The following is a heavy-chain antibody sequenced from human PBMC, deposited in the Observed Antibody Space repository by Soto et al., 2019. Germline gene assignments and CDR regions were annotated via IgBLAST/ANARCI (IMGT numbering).Heavy chain of an antibody. CDR3: AHRGGFGVVTY. V-gene: IGHV2-5*02. CDR2: IYWDDDK. Sequence: QITLKESGPTLVKPTQTLTLTCTFSGFSLSTSGVGVGWIRQPPRKALEWLALIYWDDDKSYSPSLKSRLTITKDTSKNQVVLTMTNMDPVDTATYYCAHRGGFGVVTYWGQGTLVTVSS. J-gene: IGHJ4*02. CDR1: GFSLSTSGVG. D-gene: IGHD3-3*01.